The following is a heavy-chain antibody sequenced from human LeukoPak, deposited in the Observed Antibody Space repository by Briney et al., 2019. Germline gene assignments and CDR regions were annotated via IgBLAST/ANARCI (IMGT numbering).Heavy chain of an antibody. V-gene: IGHV4-39*01. Sequence: SETLSLTCTVSGGSISSSSYYWGWIRQPPGKGLEWIGSIYYSGSTYYNPSLKSRVTISVDTSKNQFSLKLSSVTAADTFFFHAEGGIRYFDWLPSGYFDYWGQGTLVTVSS. CDR1: GGSISSSSYY. CDR2: IYYSGST. J-gene: IGHJ4*02. D-gene: IGHD3-9*01. CDR3: EGGIRYFDWLPSGYFDY.